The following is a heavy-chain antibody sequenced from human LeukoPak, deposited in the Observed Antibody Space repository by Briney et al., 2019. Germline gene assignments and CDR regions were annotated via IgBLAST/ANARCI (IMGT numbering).Heavy chain of an antibody. CDR3: ARLISSSWSSVGDDY. CDR2: IYDIGST. CDR1: GVSMRSYNW. Sequence: SETLSLTCAVSGVSMRSYNWWSWVRQPPGKGLEWIGEIYDIGSTNYNPSLKSRVTLSVDKSKNQLSPMLDSVTAADTAVYYCARLISSSWSSVGDDYWGQGTLVTVSS. V-gene: IGHV4-4*02. D-gene: IGHD6-13*01. J-gene: IGHJ4*02.